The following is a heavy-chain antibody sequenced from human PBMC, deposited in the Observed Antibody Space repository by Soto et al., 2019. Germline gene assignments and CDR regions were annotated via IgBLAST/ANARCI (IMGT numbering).Heavy chain of an antibody. D-gene: IGHD2-2*01. Sequence: QGESLKISCKGSGYSFTSYWIGWVRQMPGKGLEWMGIIYPGDSDTRYSPSFQGQVTISADKSISTAYLQWSSLKASDTAMYYCARGGVVVDVEDAFDIWGQGTMVTVSS. J-gene: IGHJ3*02. CDR3: ARGGVVVDVEDAFDI. V-gene: IGHV5-51*03. CDR2: IYPGDSDT. CDR1: GYSFTSYW.